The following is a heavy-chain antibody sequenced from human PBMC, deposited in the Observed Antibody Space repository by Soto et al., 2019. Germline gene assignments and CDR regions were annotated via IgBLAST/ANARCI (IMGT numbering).Heavy chain of an antibody. J-gene: IGHJ6*02. CDR2: IRSDGGT. V-gene: IGHV3-74*01. CDR3: ARGKTNVYALDV. CDR1: GFTFSIYW. Sequence: EVQLVEAGGGLVQPGGSLRLSCEASGFTFSIYWMEWVRQAPGKGLVWVSRIRSDGGTNYADSVKGRFTVSRDNAKNTLYLHINSLRAEDTAVYYCARGKTNVYALDVWGQGTAVTVS.